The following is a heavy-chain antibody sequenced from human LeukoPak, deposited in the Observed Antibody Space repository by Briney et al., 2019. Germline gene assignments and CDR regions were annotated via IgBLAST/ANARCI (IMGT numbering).Heavy chain of an antibody. D-gene: IGHD4-17*01. Sequence: SVKVSCKASGGTFSSLSFSWVRQAPGQGLEWMGRISPIGNVAEYAQKFQGRLTFSADKSTSTVHMELSSLRSVDTAVYFCARRIWNADYVGGWFDPWGQGTPVTVSS. CDR1: GGTFSSLS. J-gene: IGHJ5*02. CDR2: ISPIGNVA. CDR3: ARRIWNADYVGGWFDP. V-gene: IGHV1-69*02.